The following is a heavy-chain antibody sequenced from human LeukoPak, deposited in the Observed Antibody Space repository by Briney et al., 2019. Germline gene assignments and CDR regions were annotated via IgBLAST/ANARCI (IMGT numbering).Heavy chain of an antibody. J-gene: IGHJ6*03. CDR2: IYSGGST. CDR3: AREKLYYYYMDV. V-gene: IGHV3-53*01. Sequence: PGGSLRLSCAASGFSVSSNYMSWVRQAPGKGLEWVSVIYSGGSTYYADSVKGRFTISRDNSKNTLYLQMNSLRAEDTAVYYRAREKLYYYYMDVWGKGTTVTVSS. CDR1: GFSVSSNY.